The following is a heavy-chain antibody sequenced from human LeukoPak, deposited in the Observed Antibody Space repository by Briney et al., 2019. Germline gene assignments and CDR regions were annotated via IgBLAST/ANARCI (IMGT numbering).Heavy chain of an antibody. V-gene: IGHV4-59*08. CDR3: ARQGPPESGG. J-gene: IGHJ4*02. CDR2: IYYSGST. Sequence: PSETLSLTCTVSGGSISSYYWSWIRQPPGKGLEWIGYIYYSGSTNYNPSLKSRVTISVDTSKNQFSLKLSSVTAADTAVYYCARQGPPESGGWGQGTLVTVSS. D-gene: IGHD3-10*01. CDR1: GGSISSYY.